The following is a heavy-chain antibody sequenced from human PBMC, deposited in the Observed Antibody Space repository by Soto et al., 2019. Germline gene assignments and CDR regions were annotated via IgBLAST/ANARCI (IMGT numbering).Heavy chain of an antibody. Sequence: SETLSLTCTVSGGSISSYYWSWIRQPPGKGLEWIGYIYYSGSTNYNPSLKSRVTISVDTSKNQFSLKLSSVTAADTAVYYCSGHGLTNYYGMDVWGQGTTVTVSS. CDR2: IYYSGST. D-gene: IGHD3-9*01. CDR3: SGHGLTNYYGMDV. J-gene: IGHJ6*02. V-gene: IGHV4-59*08. CDR1: GGSISSYY.